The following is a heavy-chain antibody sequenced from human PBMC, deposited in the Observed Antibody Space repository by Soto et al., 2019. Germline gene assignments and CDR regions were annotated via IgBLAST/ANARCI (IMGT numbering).Heavy chain of an antibody. CDR2: FDPEDGET. CDR1: GYSHTELS. CDR3: ATSEDVLRYFDPSSRRVGGYYYGMDV. D-gene: IGHD3-9*01. V-gene: IGHV1-24*01. Sequence: KVSRKVSGYSHTELSMHWVRHAPGKGLEWMGGFDPEDGETIYAQKFQGRVTMTEDTSTDTAYMELSSLRSEDTAVYYCATSEDVLRYFDPSSRRVGGYYYGMDVWGQGTTVTVSS. J-gene: IGHJ6*02.